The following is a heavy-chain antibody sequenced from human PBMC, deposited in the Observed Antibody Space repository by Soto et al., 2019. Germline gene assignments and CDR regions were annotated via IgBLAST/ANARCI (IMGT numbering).Heavy chain of an antibody. CDR2: IYHSGST. Sequence: QLQLQESGSGLVKPSQTLSLTCADSGGTISSGGYSWSWIRQPPGMGLEWIGYIYHSGSTYYNPFLKSRVTTSGDRSKNQFSLKLSSVTAADMAVYYFVRVPDDWCQGTLVTVSS. J-gene: IGHJ4*02. CDR3: VRVPDD. CDR1: GGTISSGGYS. V-gene: IGHV4-30-2*01.